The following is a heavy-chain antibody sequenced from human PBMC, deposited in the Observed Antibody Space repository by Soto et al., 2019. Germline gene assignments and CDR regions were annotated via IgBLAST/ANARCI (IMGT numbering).Heavy chain of an antibody. CDR3: ARHLRSCSEWY. Sequence: QLQLQQSGPGLVKPSETLSLTCTVSGGSISSSSYYWGWIRQPPGKGLEWIGSIYYSGSTHYNPSLRRRVTISVDTSKNQFSLKLSSVTAADTAVYYCARHLRSCSEWYWRQGTLVTVSS. CDR2: IYYSGST. J-gene: IGHJ4*02. CDR1: GGSISSSSYY. D-gene: IGHD2-15*01. V-gene: IGHV4-39*01.